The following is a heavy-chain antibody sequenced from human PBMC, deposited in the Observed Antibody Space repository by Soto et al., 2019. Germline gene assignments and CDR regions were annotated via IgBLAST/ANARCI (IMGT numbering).Heavy chain of an antibody. CDR2: ISAYNGNT. D-gene: IGHD3-10*01. V-gene: IGHV1-18*01. Sequence: QVQLVQSGAEVKKPGASVKVSCKASGYTFTSYGISWVRQAPGQGLEWMGWISAYNGNTNYAQKFQGRVTMTTDTPTNTANKELRGLSADDTAVNYCATVAITMVGGDGANDSYYDIGVWGHGTTVTVSS. J-gene: IGHJ6*01. CDR3: ATVAITMVGGDGANDSYYDIGV. CDR1: GYTFTSYG.